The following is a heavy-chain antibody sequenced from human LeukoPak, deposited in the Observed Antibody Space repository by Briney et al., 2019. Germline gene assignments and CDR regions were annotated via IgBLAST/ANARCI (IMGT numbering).Heavy chain of an antibody. Sequence: PGGSLRLSCAASGFTFSSYAMSWVRQAPGKGLEWVSAISGSGGSTYYADSVKGRFTISRDNSKNTLYLQMNSLRAEDTAVYYCAKTQYYDSWSGYYPTVYYAVDVWGQGTTVTVSS. CDR2: ISGSGGST. V-gene: IGHV3-23*01. J-gene: IGHJ6*02. CDR1: GFTFSSYA. CDR3: AKTQYYDSWSGYYPTVYYAVDV. D-gene: IGHD3-3*01.